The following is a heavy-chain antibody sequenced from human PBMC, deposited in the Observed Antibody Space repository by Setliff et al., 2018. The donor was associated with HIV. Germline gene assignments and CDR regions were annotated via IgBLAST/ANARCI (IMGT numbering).Heavy chain of an antibody. D-gene: IGHD6-19*01. V-gene: IGHV4-34*12. Sequence: SETLSLTCAVYGGSFSGYYWSWIRQPPGKGLEWIGEIIHSGSTTYNPSLKSRVTISVDTSKNQFSLKLSSVIAADTAVYYCARRSGWSLDYWGQGTLVTVSS. J-gene: IGHJ4*02. CDR3: ARRSGWSLDY. CDR2: IIHSGST. CDR1: GGSFSGYY.